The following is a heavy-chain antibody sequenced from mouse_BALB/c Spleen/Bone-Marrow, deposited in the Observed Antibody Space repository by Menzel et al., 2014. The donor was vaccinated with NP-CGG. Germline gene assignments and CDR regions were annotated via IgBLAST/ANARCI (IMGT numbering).Heavy chain of an antibody. CDR3: ARDLGYDPYYFDY. J-gene: IGHJ2*01. CDR1: GFSLTSYG. D-gene: IGHD2-2*01. V-gene: IGHV2-9*02. CDR2: IWAGGST. Sequence: VKLVESGPGLVAPSQSLSITCTVSGFSLTSYGVHWVRQPPGKGLEWLGVIWAGGSTSYISALMSRLTITKANSKNQVFLKMNSLQTDDTATYYCARDLGYDPYYFDYWGQGTTLTVSS.